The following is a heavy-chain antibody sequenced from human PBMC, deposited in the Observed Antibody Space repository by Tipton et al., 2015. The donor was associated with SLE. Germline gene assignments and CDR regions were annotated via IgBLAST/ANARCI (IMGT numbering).Heavy chain of an antibody. D-gene: IGHD2-15*01. CDR1: GDSVSSSNYY. CDR3: ARDSRIGWFDP. Sequence: TLSLTCTVSGDSVSSSNYYRGWIRQPPGKGLEWIGTIFYGESTYYNPSLKSRVTISIDTSKNHFSLKLTSVTAADTAVYYCARDSRIGWFDPWGQGTLVTVSS. CDR2: IFYGEST. J-gene: IGHJ5*02. V-gene: IGHV4-39*07.